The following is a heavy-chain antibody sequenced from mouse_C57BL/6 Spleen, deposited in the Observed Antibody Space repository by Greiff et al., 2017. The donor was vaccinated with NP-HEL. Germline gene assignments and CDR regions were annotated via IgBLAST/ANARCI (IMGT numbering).Heavy chain of an antibody. Sequence: EVKLVESGGGLVKPGGSLKLSCAASGFTFSSYAMSWVRQTPEKRLEWVATISDGGSYTHYQDNVKGRFTISRDNAKNNRYRQMNHLKSEDTAMYDWARDGAGTTYFDYWGQGTTLTVSS. CDR3: ARDGAGTTYFDY. D-gene: IGHD4-1*01. CDR2: ISDGGSYT. J-gene: IGHJ2*01. V-gene: IGHV5-4*01. CDR1: GFTFSSYA.